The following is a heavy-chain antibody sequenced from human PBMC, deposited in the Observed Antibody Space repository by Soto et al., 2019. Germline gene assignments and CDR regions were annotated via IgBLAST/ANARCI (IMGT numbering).Heavy chain of an antibody. CDR1: GYTFTSYG. J-gene: IGHJ3*02. V-gene: IGHV1-18*01. CDR3: ASRIVAGGAFDI. D-gene: IGHD6-19*01. CDR2: VSTYNGNT. Sequence: QFQVVQSGAEVKKPGASVKVSCKPSGYTFTSYGVSWVRQAPGQGLEWRGWVSTYNGNTKYTQKLQGRVTMTIDTSTSTAYMELRSLRSDDTAVYYCASRIVAGGAFDIWGQGTMVTVSS.